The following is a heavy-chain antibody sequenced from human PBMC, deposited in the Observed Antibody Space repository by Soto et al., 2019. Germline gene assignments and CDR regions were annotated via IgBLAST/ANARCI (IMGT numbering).Heavy chain of an antibody. Sequence: RGLEWVSSMSCSIKYIHYADSVKGRFTISRDNAKNSLYLQMNRLRAEDTAVYYCAREKEDEGSSSLRVYYGMDVWGQGTTVTVSS. V-gene: IGHV3-21*01. D-gene: IGHD6-6*01. CDR2: MSCSIKYI. J-gene: IGHJ6*02. CDR3: AREKEDEGSSSLRVYYGMDV.